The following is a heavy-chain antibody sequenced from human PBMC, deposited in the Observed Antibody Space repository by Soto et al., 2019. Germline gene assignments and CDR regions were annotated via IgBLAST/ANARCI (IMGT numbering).Heavy chain of an antibody. V-gene: IGHV3-74*01. D-gene: IGHD3-22*01. CDR3: VRAIGHYGMDV. J-gene: IGHJ6*02. CDR2: INSDGSST. CDR1: GFIFSNCW. Sequence: LRLSCVASGFIFSNCWMHWVRQAPGMGLMWVSHINSDGSSTTYADSVKGRFTISRDNTKNTLYLQMNSLRAEDTAVYYCVRAIGHYGMDVWGRGTTVTVSS.